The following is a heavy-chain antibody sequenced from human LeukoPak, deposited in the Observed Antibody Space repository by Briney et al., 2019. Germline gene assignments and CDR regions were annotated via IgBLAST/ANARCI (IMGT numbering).Heavy chain of an antibody. V-gene: IGHV3-21*01. CDR2: ISSSSSHI. CDR3: AREFCSGGSCRAAFDI. J-gene: IGHJ3*02. D-gene: IGHD2-15*01. Sequence: GGSLRLSCAASGFTFSSYSMNWVRQAPGKGLEWVSSISSSSSHIYYADSVKGRFTISRDNAKNSLYLQMNSLRAEDTAVYYCAREFCSGGSCRAAFDIWGQGTMVTVSS. CDR1: GFTFSSYS.